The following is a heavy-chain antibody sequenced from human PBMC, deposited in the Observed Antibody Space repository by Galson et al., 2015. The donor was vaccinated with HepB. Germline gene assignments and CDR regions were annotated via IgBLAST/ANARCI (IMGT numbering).Heavy chain of an antibody. CDR3: ARAAAVAPVYYFDY. D-gene: IGHD6-19*01. CDR2: TYYRSKWYN. CDR1: GDSVSSNSAS. V-gene: IGHV6-1*01. Sequence: CAISGDSVSSNSASWNWIRQSPSRGLEWLGRTYYRSKWYNDYAVSVKSRITVNPDTSKNQFSLQLNSVTPEDTAVYYCARAAAVAPVYYFDYWGQGTLVTVSS. J-gene: IGHJ4*02.